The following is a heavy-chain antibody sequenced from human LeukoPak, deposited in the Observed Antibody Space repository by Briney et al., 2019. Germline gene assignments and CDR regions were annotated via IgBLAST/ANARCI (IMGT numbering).Heavy chain of an antibody. V-gene: IGHV3-48*03. D-gene: IGHD4-17*01. J-gene: IGHJ6*02. Sequence: GGSLRLSCAASGFTFSSYEMNWVRQAPGKGLEWVSYISNSDSTTHYADSVKGRFTISRDNAQNSLYLQMSGLRAEDTAVYYCARVDDDHGDYYFGMDVWGQGTTVTVSS. CDR3: ARVDDDHGDYYFGMDV. CDR2: ISNSDSTT. CDR1: GFTFSSYE.